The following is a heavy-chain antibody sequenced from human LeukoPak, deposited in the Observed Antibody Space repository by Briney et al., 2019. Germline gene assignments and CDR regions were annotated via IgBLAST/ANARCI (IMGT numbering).Heavy chain of an antibody. D-gene: IGHD6-13*01. CDR3: ARGVVAAAGRTFDF. V-gene: IGHV4-59*01. CDR1: GDSFSYFY. CDR2: IYNSGST. J-gene: IGHJ4*02. Sequence: ASETLSLTCTVSGDSFSYFYWSWIRQPPGKGLEWIGYIYNSGSTNYNPSLKSRVTISLDTSKNQFSLKLSSVTAADTAVYYCARGVVAAAGRTFDFWGQGTLVTVSS.